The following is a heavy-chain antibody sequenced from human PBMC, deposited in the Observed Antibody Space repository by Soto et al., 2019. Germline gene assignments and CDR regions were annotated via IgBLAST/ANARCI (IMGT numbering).Heavy chain of an antibody. CDR3: ALFFRDYYDSRGHFDH. CDR1: GGTFSSYA. D-gene: IGHD3-22*01. V-gene: IGHV1-69*13. Sequence: GASVKVSCKASGGTFSSYAISWVRQAPGQGLEWMGGIIPIFGTANYAQKFQGRVTITADESTSTAYMELSSLRSEDTALYYCALFFRDYYDSRGHFDHWGQGTLVTVSS. CDR2: IIPIFGTA. J-gene: IGHJ4*02.